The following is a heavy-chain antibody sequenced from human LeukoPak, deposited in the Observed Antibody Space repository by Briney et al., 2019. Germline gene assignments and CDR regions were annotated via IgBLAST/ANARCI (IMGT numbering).Heavy chain of an antibody. Sequence: GSLRLSCTASGFTFSTYSMNWVRQAPGKGLEWVSFISSSSSTIFYANSVKGRFTISRDNSKKTLFLQMNSLRAEDTAVYYCAKNLYCGGGSCYPSALGMDVWGQGTTVTVSS. J-gene: IGHJ6*02. CDR3: AKNLYCGGGSCYPSALGMDV. CDR1: GFTFSTYS. V-gene: IGHV3-48*01. CDR2: ISSSSSTI. D-gene: IGHD2-15*01.